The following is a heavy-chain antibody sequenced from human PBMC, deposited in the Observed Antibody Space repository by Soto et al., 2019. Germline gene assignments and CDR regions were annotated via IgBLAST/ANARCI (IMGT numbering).Heavy chain of an antibody. CDR2: INHSGST. Sequence: SETLSLTCAVYGGSFSGYYWSWIRQPPGKGLEWIGEINHSGSTNYNPSLKSRVTISVDTSKNQFSLKLSSVTAADTAVYYCARGGRHGYGSGSYYRNWGQGTLVTVSS. CDR1: GGSFSGYY. CDR3: ARGGRHGYGSGSYYRN. V-gene: IGHV4-34*01. D-gene: IGHD3-10*01. J-gene: IGHJ4*02.